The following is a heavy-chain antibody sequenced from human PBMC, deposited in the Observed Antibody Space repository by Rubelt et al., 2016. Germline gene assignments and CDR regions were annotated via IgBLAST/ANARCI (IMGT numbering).Heavy chain of an antibody. D-gene: IGHD1-1*01. J-gene: IGHJ3*02. CDR1: GDSVSNNSAT. V-gene: IGHV6-1*01. Sequence: QVQLQQSGPGLVKPSQTLSLTCAISGDSVSNNSATWNWIRQSPSRGLEWLGRTYFRSKWYTDYAESVKSRITVNPDTAKNRLSLQLNTVTPEDTAVYYCTIRHTRTKAFQIWGQGTMVTVSS. CDR3: TIRHTRTKAFQI. CDR2: TYFRSKWYT.